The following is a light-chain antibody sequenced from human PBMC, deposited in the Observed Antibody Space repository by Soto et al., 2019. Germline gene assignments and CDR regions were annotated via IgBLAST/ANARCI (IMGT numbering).Light chain of an antibody. J-gene: IGKJ4*01. Sequence: EIVMTQSPATLSVSPGERATLSCRASQSVSSNLAWYQQKPGQAPRLLIYGVSTRATGIPARFSGRGSGTEFSLSISSLQSEDFAVYYCQQYNNWPPRFTYGGGTKVEIK. V-gene: IGKV3-15*01. CDR1: QSVSSN. CDR3: QQYNNWPPRFT. CDR2: GVS.